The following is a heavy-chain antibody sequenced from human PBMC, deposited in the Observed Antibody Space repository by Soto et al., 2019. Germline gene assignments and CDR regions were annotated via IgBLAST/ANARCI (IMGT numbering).Heavy chain of an antibody. J-gene: IGHJ5*02. Sequence: ETLSLTCTVSGGSISSYYWSWIRQPPGKGLEWIGYIYYSGSTNYNPSLKSRVTISVDTSKNQFSLKLSSVTAADTAVYYCARSITMVRGVTNWFDPWGQGTLVTVSS. V-gene: IGHV4-59*01. CDR3: ARSITMVRGVTNWFDP. CDR2: IYYSGST. D-gene: IGHD3-10*01. CDR1: GGSISSYY.